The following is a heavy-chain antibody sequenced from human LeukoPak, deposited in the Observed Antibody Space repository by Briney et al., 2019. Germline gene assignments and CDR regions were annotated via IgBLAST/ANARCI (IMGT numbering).Heavy chain of an antibody. CDR2: IYTSGST. Sequence: SQTLSLTCTVSGGSISSGSYYWSWIRQPAGKGLEWIGRIYTSGSTNYNPSLKSRVTISVDTSKNQFSLKLSSVTAADTAVYYCARTLGGQQPAGWFDPWGQGTLVTVSS. CDR3: ARTLGGQQPAGWFDP. V-gene: IGHV4-61*02. D-gene: IGHD1-14*01. J-gene: IGHJ5*02. CDR1: GGSISSGSYY.